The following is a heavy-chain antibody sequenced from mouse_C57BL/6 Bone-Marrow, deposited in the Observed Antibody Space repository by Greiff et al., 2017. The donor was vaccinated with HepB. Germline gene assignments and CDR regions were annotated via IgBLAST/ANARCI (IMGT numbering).Heavy chain of an antibody. J-gene: IGHJ3*01. CDR1: GFSLTSYG. D-gene: IGHD2-3*01. V-gene: IGHV2-2*01. Sequence: QVQLQQSGPGLVQPSQSLSITCTVSGFSLTSYGVHWVRQSPGKGLEWLGVLWSGGSTDYNAAFISRLSISKDNSKSQVFFKMNSLQADDTAIYYCDSRDGYYSAWFAYWGQGTLVTVSA. CDR3: DSRDGYYSAWFAY. CDR2: LWSGGST.